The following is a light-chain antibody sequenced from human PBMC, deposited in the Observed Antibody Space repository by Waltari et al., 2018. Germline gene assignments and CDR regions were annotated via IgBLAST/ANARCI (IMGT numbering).Light chain of an antibody. J-gene: IGLJ2*01. V-gene: IGLV2-23*01. CDR1: SSDVGSYKL. CDR3: CSYAGSL. Sequence: QSALTQPASVSGSPGQSITISCTGTSSDVGSYKLVSWYQQHPGKAPKLMIYEGSKRPSGVSNRFSGSKSGNTASLTISGLQAEDEADYYCCSYAGSLFGGGTKLTVL. CDR2: EGS.